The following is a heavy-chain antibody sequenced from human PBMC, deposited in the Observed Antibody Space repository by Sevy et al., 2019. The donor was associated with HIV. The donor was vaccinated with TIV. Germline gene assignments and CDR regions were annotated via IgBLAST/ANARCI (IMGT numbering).Heavy chain of an antibody. CDR3: ARDATDLLAVAGDLDY. V-gene: IGHV3-7*01. CDR1: GFTFSSYW. CDR2: IKQDGSEK. Sequence: GGSLRLSCAASGFTFSSYWMSWVRQAPGKGLEWVANIKQDGSEKYYVDSVKGRFTISRDNAKNSLYLQMNGLRAEDTAVYYCARDATDLLAVAGDLDYWGQGTLVTVSS. D-gene: IGHD6-19*01. J-gene: IGHJ4*02.